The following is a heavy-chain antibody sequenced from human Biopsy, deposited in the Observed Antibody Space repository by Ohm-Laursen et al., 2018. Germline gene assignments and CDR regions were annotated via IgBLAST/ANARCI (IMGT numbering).Heavy chain of an antibody. J-gene: IGHJ2*01. V-gene: IGHV4-31*01. CDR2: IYYSGTT. Sequence: SQTLSLTCTVSGGSVSSGGFYWSWIRQHPGKGLGWIGYIYYSGTTYYNPSLKSLVTISVDTSKNQFSLKLNSVTAADTAVYYCARRPYGGTRYWYFDLWGRGTLVTVSS. D-gene: IGHD4-23*01. CDR1: GGSVSSGGFY. CDR3: ARRPYGGTRYWYFDL.